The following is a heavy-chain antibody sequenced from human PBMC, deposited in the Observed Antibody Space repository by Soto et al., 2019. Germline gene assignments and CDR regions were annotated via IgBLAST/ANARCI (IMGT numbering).Heavy chain of an antibody. CDR2: IKQDGSEK. V-gene: IGHV3-7*01. J-gene: IGHJ3*02. CDR1: GFTFSSHW. CDR3: VRSSEAAFDI. Sequence: PGGSLRLSCAASGFTFSSHWMGWVRQAPGKGLEWVANIKQDGSEKYCAGSVKDRFTISRDNTKNSLYLQMNSLRAEDTAVYYCVRSSEAAFDIWGQGTMVTVS. D-gene: IGHD6-6*01.